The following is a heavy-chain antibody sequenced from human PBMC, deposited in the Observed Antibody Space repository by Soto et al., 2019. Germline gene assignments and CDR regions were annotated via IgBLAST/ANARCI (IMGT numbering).Heavy chain of an antibody. CDR2: MSGSGNRT. D-gene: IGHD3-22*01. Sequence: GGSLRLSCTSSGFTFTSYALSWVRQAPGKTLEWLATMSGSGNRTYYADSVKGRLTLSRDSSKNTLSLLMISLRAEDKAVYNCARAQYYRDSTGYSTRFDYWGRGTLVTVSS. CDR1: GFTFTSYA. CDR3: ARAQYYRDSTGYSTRFDY. J-gene: IGHJ4*02. V-gene: IGHV3-23*01.